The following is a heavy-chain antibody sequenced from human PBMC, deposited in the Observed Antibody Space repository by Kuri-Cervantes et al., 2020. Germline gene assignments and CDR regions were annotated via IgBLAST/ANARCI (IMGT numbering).Heavy chain of an antibody. D-gene: IGHD3-10*01. CDR3: ARSGRFREVDAIDI. V-gene: IGHV4-31*03. CDR1: GGAISSGGYY. Sequence: SETLSLTCTVSGGAISSGGYYWSWIRQHPGKDLEWIGYIYYSGSTYYNPSLKSRVTISVDKSKNQFSLKMSSVTAADTAVYYCARSGRFREVDAIDIWGQGTMVTVSS. J-gene: IGHJ3*02. CDR2: IYYSGST.